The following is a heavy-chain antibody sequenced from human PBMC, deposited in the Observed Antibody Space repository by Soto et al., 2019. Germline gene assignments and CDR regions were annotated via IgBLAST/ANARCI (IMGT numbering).Heavy chain of an antibody. D-gene: IGHD5-12*01. J-gene: IGHJ4*02. CDR3: AREAGEWLRLEVRYFDY. Sequence: SETLSLTCAVYGGSFSGYYWSWIRQPPGKGLEWIGEINHSGSTNYNPSLKSRVTISVDTSKNQFSLKLSSVTAADTAVYYCAREAGEWLRLEVRYFDYWGQGTLVTVSS. CDR1: GGSFSGYY. CDR2: INHSGST. V-gene: IGHV4-34*01.